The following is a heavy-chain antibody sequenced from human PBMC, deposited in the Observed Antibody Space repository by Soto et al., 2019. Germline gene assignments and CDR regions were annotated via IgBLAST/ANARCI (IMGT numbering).Heavy chain of an antibody. Sequence: PSETLSLTCTVSGDSIRSSSHYWAWNRQPPGKGLEWIGGFYYSGSPYYNPSLKSLVTMSVDTSKNQFSLNLNSVTAADTAVYYYYKKYFQHWGQGTLVTVSS. CDR1: GDSIRSSSHY. CDR2: FYYSGSP. V-gene: IGHV4-39*01. J-gene: IGHJ1*01. D-gene: IGHD3-22*01. CDR3: YKKYFQH.